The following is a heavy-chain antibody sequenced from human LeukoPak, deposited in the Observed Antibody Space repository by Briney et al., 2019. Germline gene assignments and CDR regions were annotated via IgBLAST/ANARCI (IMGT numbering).Heavy chain of an antibody. D-gene: IGHD5-24*01. CDR2: IYYSGST. CDR3: ARDGPRWLQLGTLGY. V-gene: IGHV4-39*07. Sequence: SETLSLTCTVSGGSISSSSYYWGWIRQPPGKGLEWIGSIYYSGSTYYNPSLKSRVTISVDTSKNQFSLKLSSVTAADTAVYYCARDGPRWLQLGTLGYWGQGTLVTVSP. CDR1: GGSISSSSYY. J-gene: IGHJ4*02.